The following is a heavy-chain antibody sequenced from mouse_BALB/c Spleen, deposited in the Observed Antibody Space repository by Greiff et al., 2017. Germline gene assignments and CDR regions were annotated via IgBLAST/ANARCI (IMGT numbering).Heavy chain of an antibody. J-gene: IGHJ2*01. D-gene: IGHD1-2*01. Sequence: EVQGVESGPELVKPGASVKISCKASGYSFTGYFMNWVKQSHGKSLEWIGRINPYNGDTFYNQKFKGKATLTVDKSSSTAHMELLSLTSEDSAVYYCGRAKDYGYNFDYWGQGTTLTVSS. CDR1: GYSFTGYF. CDR2: INPYNGDT. CDR3: GRAKDYGYNFDY. V-gene: IGHV1-37*01.